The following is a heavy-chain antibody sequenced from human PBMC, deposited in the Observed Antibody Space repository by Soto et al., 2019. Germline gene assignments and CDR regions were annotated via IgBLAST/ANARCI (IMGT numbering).Heavy chain of an antibody. Sequence: SETLSLTCAVYGGSRSGYYWSWIRQPPGKGLEWIGEINRSGSTNYNPSLKSRVTISIHTSRNELSLNLISVTAADTAVYYCARGPVESGTRQDFDYWGQGTLVTVSS. CDR1: GGSRSGYY. D-gene: IGHD1-7*01. CDR3: ARGPVESGTRQDFDY. J-gene: IGHJ4*02. V-gene: IGHV4-34*01. CDR2: INRSGST.